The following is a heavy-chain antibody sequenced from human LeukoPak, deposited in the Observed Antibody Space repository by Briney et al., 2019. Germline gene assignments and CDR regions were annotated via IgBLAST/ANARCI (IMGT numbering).Heavy chain of an antibody. CDR3: ARDLEGAGWLRTYYCYYGMDV. J-gene: IGHJ6*02. D-gene: IGHD1-26*01. CDR1: GYTFTSYG. Sequence: ASVKVSCKASGYTFTSYGISWVRQAPGQGLEWMGWISAYNGNTNYAQKLQGRVTMTTDTSTSTAYMELRSLRSDDTAVYYCARDLEGAGWLRTYYCYYGMDVWGQGTTVTVSS. CDR2: ISAYNGNT. V-gene: IGHV1-18*01.